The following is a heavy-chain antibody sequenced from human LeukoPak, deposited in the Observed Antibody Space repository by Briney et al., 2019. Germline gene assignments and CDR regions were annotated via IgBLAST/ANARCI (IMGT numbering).Heavy chain of an antibody. CDR3: ASMVGSHGSSSWFDAFDI. J-gene: IGHJ3*02. CDR2: IYPGDSDT. Sequence: GESLKISCKGSGYSFTSYWIGWVRQMPGKGLEWMGIIYPGDSDTRYSPSFQGQVTISADKSISTAYLQWSSLKASDTAMYYCASMVGSHGSSSWFDAFDIWGQGTMVTVSS. CDR1: GYSFTSYW. V-gene: IGHV5-51*01. D-gene: IGHD6-13*01.